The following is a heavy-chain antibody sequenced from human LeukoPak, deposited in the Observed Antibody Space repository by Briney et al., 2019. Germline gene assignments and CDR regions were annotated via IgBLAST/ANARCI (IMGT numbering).Heavy chain of an antibody. CDR2: ISGNSSTI. D-gene: IGHD3-10*01. CDR1: GFTVSSNY. CDR3: ARDRWFGESLPAHFEY. Sequence: PGGSLRLSCAASGFTVSSNYMSWVRQAPGKGLEWVSYISGNSSTIYYADSVKGRFTISRDNAKNSLYLQMNSLRVEDTAFYYCARDRWFGESLPAHFEYWGQGTLVTVSS. J-gene: IGHJ4*02. V-gene: IGHV3-48*01.